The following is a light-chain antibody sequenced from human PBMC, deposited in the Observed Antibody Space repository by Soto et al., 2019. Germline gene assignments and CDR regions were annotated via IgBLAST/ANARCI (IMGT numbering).Light chain of an antibody. CDR3: QQYNSYSGT. CDR1: QSISSW. CDR2: KAS. J-gene: IGKJ1*01. V-gene: IGKV1-5*03. Sequence: QMTLSPSTPFACVGVGVTISCRASQSISSWLAWYQQKPGKAPKLLIYKASSLESGVPSRFSGSGSGTEFTLTISSLQPDDFATYYCQQYNSYSGTFGQGTKVDIK.